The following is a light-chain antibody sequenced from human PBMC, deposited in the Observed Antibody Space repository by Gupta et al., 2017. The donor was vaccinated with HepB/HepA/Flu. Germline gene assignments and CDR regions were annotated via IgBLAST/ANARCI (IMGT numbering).Light chain of an antibody. CDR3: QQYYTIRPT. CDR2: WAS. V-gene: IGKV4-1*01. J-gene: IGKJ4*01. CDR1: QSVLYSHNNKDY. Sequence: DILMTQSPDSLAVSLRERSTINCKSSQSVLYSHNNKDYLSWYQKKPGQPPKLLIYWASTRKSGVPDRFSSSGSGPDFTLTISSLQCEGVSVYYCQQYYTIRPTFGGGTKVEIK.